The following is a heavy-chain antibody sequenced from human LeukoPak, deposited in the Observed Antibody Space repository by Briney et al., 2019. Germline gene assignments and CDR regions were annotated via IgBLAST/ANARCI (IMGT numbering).Heavy chain of an antibody. CDR1: GFTFSSHW. D-gene: IGHD3-10*01. V-gene: IGHV3-7*03. J-gene: IGHJ4*02. Sequence: GGSLRLSCAASGFTFSSHWMSWVRQAPGKGLEWVANIKKDGSEKYYVDAVKGRFTISRDNAKTSLYLQMNSLRAEDTAVYYCAKDSDYYGSGSYYRHWGQGTLVTVSS. CDR3: AKDSDYYGSGSYYRH. CDR2: IKKDGSEK.